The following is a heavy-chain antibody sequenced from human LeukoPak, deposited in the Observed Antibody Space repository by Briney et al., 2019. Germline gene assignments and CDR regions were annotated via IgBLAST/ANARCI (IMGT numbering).Heavy chain of an antibody. CDR1: GFIFSNYA. CDR3: AKYCSGGNCYSGLY. D-gene: IGHD2-15*01. Sequence: PGGSLRLSCAASGFIFSNYAMTWVRQAPGKGLQWVSTITSGGNTYYADSVKGRLTISRDNSKNTLYLQMNSLRAEDTAVYYCAKYCSGGNCYSGLYWGQGTLVTVSS. CDR2: ITSGGNT. J-gene: IGHJ4*02. V-gene: IGHV3-23*01.